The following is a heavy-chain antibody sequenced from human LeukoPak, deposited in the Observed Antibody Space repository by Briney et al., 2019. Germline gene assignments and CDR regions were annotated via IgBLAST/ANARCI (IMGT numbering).Heavy chain of an antibody. Sequence: SETLSLTCAVSGGSISSSKWWSWVRQPPGKGLEWIGEIYHSGSTNYNPSLKSRVTISVDKSKNQFSLKLSSVTAAYTAVYYCASKQYDNSRVFDYWGQGTLVTVSS. D-gene: IGHD3-22*01. CDR2: IYHSGST. J-gene: IGHJ4*02. CDR3: ASKQYDNSRVFDY. CDR1: GGSISSSKW. V-gene: IGHV4-4*02.